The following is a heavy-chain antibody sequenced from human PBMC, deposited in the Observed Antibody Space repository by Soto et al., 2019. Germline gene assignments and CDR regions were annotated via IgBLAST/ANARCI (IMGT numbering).Heavy chain of an antibody. Sequence: QVQLVQSGAEVKKPGASVKVSCKASGYTFTGYYMHWVRQAPGQGLEWMGWINPNSGGTNYAQKVQGWVTMTRDTSISTDYMELSRLRSEDTAVYYCAREAIGYYYGMDVWGQGTTFAVSS. CDR1: GYTFTGYY. CDR3: AREAIGYYYGMDV. CDR2: INPNSGGT. J-gene: IGHJ6*02. V-gene: IGHV1-2*04.